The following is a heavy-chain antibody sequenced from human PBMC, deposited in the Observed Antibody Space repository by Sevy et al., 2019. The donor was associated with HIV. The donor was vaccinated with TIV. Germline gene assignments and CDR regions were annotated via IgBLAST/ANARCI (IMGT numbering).Heavy chain of an antibody. Sequence: GGSLRLSCVTSGFSFSDAWMSWVRQAPGKGLEWVGRIKGRIDGGTTDYAAPVKGRFTISRDDSKTTFFLQMSSLRTDDTAGYYCTTETGYEFAVMDYFDNWGQGTLVTVSS. J-gene: IGHJ4*02. CDR1: GFSFSDAW. CDR3: TTETGYEFAVMDYFDN. CDR2: IKGRIDGGTT. V-gene: IGHV3-15*01. D-gene: IGHD5-12*01.